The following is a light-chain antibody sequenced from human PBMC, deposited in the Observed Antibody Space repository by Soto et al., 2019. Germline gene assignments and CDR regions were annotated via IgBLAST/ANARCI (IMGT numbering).Light chain of an antibody. CDR3: SSYTTSSNWV. CDR2: EAS. J-gene: IGLJ3*02. Sequence: QSVLTQPASVSGSPGQSITISCIGTGSDIGNYNYVSWYQHHPGKAPKLMIYEASNRPPGVSSRFSGSKSGNTASLTISGLQAEDEADYYCSSYTTSSNWVFGGGTKVTVL. CDR1: GSDIGNYNY. V-gene: IGLV2-14*01.